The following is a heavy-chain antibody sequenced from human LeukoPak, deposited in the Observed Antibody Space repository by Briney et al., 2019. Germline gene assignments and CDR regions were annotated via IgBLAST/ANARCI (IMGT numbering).Heavy chain of an antibody. CDR3: ASLLSHDFWPMDV. J-gene: IGHJ6*03. CDR1: GFTFSSYA. V-gene: IGHV3-64*01. Sequence: GGSLRLSCAASGFTFSSYAMHWVRQAPGKGLEYVSAISSNGGSTYYANSVKGRFTISRDNSKNTLYLQMGSLRAEDMAVYYCASLLSHDFWPMDVWGKGTTVTVSS. D-gene: IGHD3-3*01. CDR2: ISSNGGST.